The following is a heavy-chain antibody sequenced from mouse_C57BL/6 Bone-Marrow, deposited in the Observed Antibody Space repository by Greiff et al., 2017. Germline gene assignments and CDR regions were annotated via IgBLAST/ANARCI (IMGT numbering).Heavy chain of an antibody. CDR2: IAPETGGT. D-gene: IGHD2-4*01. Sequence: LQESGAELVRPGASVTLSCKASGYTITDYEMHWVKQTPVHGLEWIGAIAPETGGTAYNQKFTGKAILTAYTSSSTAYMEHRSLTADDSAIYYGQLRRNAMDYWGQGTSVTVSS. V-gene: IGHV1-15*01. J-gene: IGHJ4*01. CDR3: QLRRNAMDY. CDR1: GYTITDYE.